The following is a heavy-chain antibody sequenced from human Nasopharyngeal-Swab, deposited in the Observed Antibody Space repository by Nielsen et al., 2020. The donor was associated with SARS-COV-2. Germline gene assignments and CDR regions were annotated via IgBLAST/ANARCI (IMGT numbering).Heavy chain of an antibody. CDR1: GGSISSGGYY. CDR2: IYYSGST. D-gene: IGHD3-3*01. CDR3: ARAPTIFGVVITSFDY. J-gene: IGHJ4*02. Sequence: LSLTCTVSGGSISSGGYYWSWIRQHPGKGLEWIGYIYYSGSTYYNPSLKSRVTISVDTSKNQFSLKLSSVTAADTAVYYCARAPTIFGVVITSFDYWGQGTLVTVSS. V-gene: IGHV4-31*03.